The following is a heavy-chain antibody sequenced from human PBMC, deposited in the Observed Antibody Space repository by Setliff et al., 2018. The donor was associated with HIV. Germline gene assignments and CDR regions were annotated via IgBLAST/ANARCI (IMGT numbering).Heavy chain of an antibody. J-gene: IGHJ1*01. Sequence: PSETLSLTCTVSGGPMTTHFWSWIRQPPGKGLEWIGSVYHSGSTNYNPSLKSRVTISLDTSENQFSLNLNSVTAADTAVYYCARDISEGFFLERASEHWSQGTLVTVSS. V-gene: IGHV4-59*11. D-gene: IGHD3-3*01. CDR3: ARDISEGFFLERASEH. CDR1: GGPMTTHF. CDR2: VYHSGST.